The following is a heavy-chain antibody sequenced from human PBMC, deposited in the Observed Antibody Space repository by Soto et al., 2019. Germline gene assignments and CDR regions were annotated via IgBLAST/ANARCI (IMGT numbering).Heavy chain of an antibody. J-gene: IGHJ2*01. V-gene: IGHV4-30-4*01. CDR3: AREIRPLTNAWYFAL. CDR1: GGSISGGVHS. CDR2: IFDSGST. Sequence: QVQLQESGPGLVKPSETLSLTCTVSGGSISGGVHSWSWIRQPPGKGLEWIGHIFDSGSTYDNPSLTSRLTISVDTSKNQFSLRLSSVTAADTDVYYGAREIRPLTNAWYFALWGRDTRATVSP. D-gene: IGHD2-8*01.